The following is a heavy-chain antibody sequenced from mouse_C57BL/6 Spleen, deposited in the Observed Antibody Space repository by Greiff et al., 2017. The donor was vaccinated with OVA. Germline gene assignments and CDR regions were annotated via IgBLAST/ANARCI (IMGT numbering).Heavy chain of an antibody. V-gene: IGHV1-62-2*01. J-gene: IGHJ4*01. CDR2: FYPGSGSI. D-gene: IGHD1-1*01. Sequence: QVQLQQSGAELVKPGASVKLSCKASGYTFTEYTIHWVKQRSGQGLEWIGWFYPGSGSIKYNEKFKDKATFTADKSSSTVYMELSRLTSEDSAVYFCARHGSGSSYPYYYAMDYWGQGTSVTVSS. CDR3: ARHGSGSSYPYYYAMDY. CDR1: GYTFTEYT.